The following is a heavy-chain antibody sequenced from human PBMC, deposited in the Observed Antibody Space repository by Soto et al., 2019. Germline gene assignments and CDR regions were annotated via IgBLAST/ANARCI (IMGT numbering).Heavy chain of an antibody. CDR1: GFTFSAFA. CDR2: ISYDGTNE. V-gene: IGHV3-30*18. Sequence: PGGSLRLSCTVSGFTFSAFAMYWVRQAPGKGLEWVALISYDGTNEDYAESVRGRFTISRDNSKNTLYLDMNSLSAEDSAVYFCAKGVVREPAYFDYWGHRTLVTASS. CDR3: AKGVVREPAYFDY. D-gene: IGHD3-10*01. J-gene: IGHJ4*01.